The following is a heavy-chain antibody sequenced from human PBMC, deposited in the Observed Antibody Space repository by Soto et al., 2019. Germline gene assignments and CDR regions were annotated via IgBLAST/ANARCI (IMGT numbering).Heavy chain of an antibody. J-gene: IGHJ5*02. Sequence: GGSLRLSCAASGFTFSSYSMNWVRQAPGKGLEWVSSISSSSSYIYYADSVKGRFTISRDNAKNSLYLQMNSLRAEDTAVYYCARDLTEDIVVVPAAMRGNWFDPWGQGTLVTVSS. CDR1: GFTFSSYS. CDR3: ARDLTEDIVVVPAAMRGNWFDP. D-gene: IGHD2-2*01. CDR2: ISSSSSYI. V-gene: IGHV3-21*01.